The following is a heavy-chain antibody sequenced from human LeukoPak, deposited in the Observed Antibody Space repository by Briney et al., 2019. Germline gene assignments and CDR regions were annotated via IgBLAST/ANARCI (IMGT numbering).Heavy chain of an antibody. Sequence: ASVKVSCKVSGDTLTELFMHWVRQAPGKGLGWMGRFDPEDGETIYAQNLQGRVTMSEDTSTDTGYMELSSLRSEDTAVYYCATLNGYDSSGYAYWGQGTLVSVSS. CDR1: GDTLTELF. V-gene: IGHV1-24*01. CDR2: FDPEDGET. CDR3: ATLNGYDSSGYAY. J-gene: IGHJ4*02. D-gene: IGHD3-22*01.